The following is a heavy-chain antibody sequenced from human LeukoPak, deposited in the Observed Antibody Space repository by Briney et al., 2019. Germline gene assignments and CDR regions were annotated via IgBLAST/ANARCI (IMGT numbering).Heavy chain of an antibody. CDR1: GFTFSSYS. CDR2: ISSSSSYI. V-gene: IGHV3-21*01. J-gene: IGHJ5*02. CDR3: ARDQDYYDSSGPTNWFDP. Sequence: PGGSLRLSCAASGFTFSSYSMNWVRQAPGKGLESVSSISSSSSYIYYADSVKGRFTISRDNAKNSLYLQMNSLRAEDTAVYYCARDQDYYDSSGPTNWFDPWGQGTLVTVSS. D-gene: IGHD3-22*01.